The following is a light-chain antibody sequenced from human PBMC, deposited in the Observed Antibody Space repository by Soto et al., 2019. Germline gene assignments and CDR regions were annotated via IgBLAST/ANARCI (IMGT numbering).Light chain of an antibody. CDR1: QSVDTY. Sequence: EIMMTQSPATLSVSPGERATLSCRASQSVDTYLAWYQQKPGQAPRLLMYDASTRATGIPARFSGSGSGTEFTLTIYSLQSEDFAVYYCQQYKNWPPWTFGQGTKVEIK. CDR2: DAS. CDR3: QQYKNWPPWT. J-gene: IGKJ1*01. V-gene: IGKV3-15*01.